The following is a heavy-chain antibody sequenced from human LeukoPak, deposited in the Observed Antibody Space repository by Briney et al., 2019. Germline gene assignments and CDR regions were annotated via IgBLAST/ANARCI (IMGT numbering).Heavy chain of an antibody. CDR2: IYHSGST. J-gene: IGHJ3*02. CDR3: ARFATNCDFWSGHIRTDAFDI. V-gene: IGHV4-59*12. Sequence: PSETLSLTCTVSGGSISSYYWSWIRQPPGKGLEWIGYIYHSGSTYYNPSLKSRVTISVDRSKNQFSLKLSSVTAADTAVYYCARFATNCDFWSGHIRTDAFDIWGQGTMVTVSS. CDR1: GGSISSYY. D-gene: IGHD3-3*01.